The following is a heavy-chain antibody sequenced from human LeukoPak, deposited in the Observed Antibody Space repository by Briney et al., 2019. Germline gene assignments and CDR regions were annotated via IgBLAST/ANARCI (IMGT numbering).Heavy chain of an antibody. V-gene: IGHV4-31*03. CDR2: IYYSGST. CDR1: GGSISSGGYY. D-gene: IGHD3-3*01. Sequence: PSETLSLTCTVSGGSISSGGYYWSWIRQHPGKGLEWIGYIYYSGSTYYNPSLKSRVTISVDTSKNQFSLKLSSVTAADTAVYYCARGGTIFGVVIMGAFDYWGQGTLVTVSS. J-gene: IGHJ4*02. CDR3: ARGGTIFGVVIMGAFDY.